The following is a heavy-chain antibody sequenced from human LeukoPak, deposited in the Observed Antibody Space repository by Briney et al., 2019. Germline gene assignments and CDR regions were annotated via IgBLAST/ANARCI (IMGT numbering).Heavy chain of an antibody. J-gene: IGHJ4*02. Sequence: SETLSLTCTVSGGSISSYYWSWIRQPPGKGLEWIGYIYYSGSTNYNPSLKSRVTISVDTSKSQFSLKLSSVAAADTAVYYCARTTVTFDYWGQGTLVTVSS. CDR1: GGSISSYY. D-gene: IGHD4-11*01. CDR3: ARTTVTFDY. V-gene: IGHV4-59*01. CDR2: IYYSGST.